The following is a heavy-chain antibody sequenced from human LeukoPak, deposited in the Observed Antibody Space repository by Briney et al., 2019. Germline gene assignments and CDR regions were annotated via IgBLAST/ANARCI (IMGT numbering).Heavy chain of an antibody. Sequence: GGSLRLSCEASGFILYEYDMQWVRHGRGKGVEWVSGISWKSETIVYGDSVKGRFTISRDNAKNSLYLQMHNLRVQDTALYYCTNLAWAVAKDVWGQGTTVTVSS. J-gene: IGHJ6*02. CDR3: TNLAWAVAKDV. CDR2: ISWKSETI. CDR1: GFILYEYD. D-gene: IGHD6-19*01. V-gene: IGHV3-9*01.